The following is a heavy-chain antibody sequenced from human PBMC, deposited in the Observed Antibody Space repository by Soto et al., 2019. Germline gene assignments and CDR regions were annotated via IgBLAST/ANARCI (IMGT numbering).Heavy chain of an antibody. J-gene: IGHJ4*02. CDR2: VWFDGSTE. CDR3: ARDIGNVRLVLDY. D-gene: IGHD3-9*01. V-gene: IGHV3-33*01. CDR1: GFIFSSSG. Sequence: GGSLRLSCAASGFIFSSSGMHWVRQAPGKGLEWVAVVWFDGSTEYYADSVKGRFTISRDNSKNTLYLQMDSLRAEDTAVYYCARDIGNVRLVLDYWGQGTLVTVSS.